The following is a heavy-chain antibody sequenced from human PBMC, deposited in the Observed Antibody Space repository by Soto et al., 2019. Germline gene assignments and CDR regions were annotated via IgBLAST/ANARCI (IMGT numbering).Heavy chain of an antibody. J-gene: IGHJ4*02. D-gene: IGHD3-10*01. Sequence: WGSLGLSCAASGFPVSRSSIGWVRQVPGKGLEWVSAVSANGQGIYYADSVRGRFTISRDNSKNTVFLHMDSLSAEDTAVYYCAKDRHYPRDYFHYWGQGTLVTFSS. V-gene: IGHV3-23*01. CDR3: AKDRHYPRDYFHY. CDR2: VSANGQGI. CDR1: GFPVSRSS.